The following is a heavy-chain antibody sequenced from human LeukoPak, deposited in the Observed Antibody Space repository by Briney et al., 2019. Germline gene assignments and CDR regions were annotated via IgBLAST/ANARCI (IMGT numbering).Heavy chain of an antibody. J-gene: IGHJ4*02. V-gene: IGHV4-34*01. D-gene: IGHD6-19*01. CDR1: GGSFSGYY. Sequence: SETLSLTCAVYGGSFSGYYWSWIRQPPGKGLEWIGGINHSGSTNYNPSLKSRVTISVDTSKNQFSLKLSSVTAADTAVYYCASSLQWLSYFDYWGQGTLVTVSS. CDR3: ASSLQWLSYFDY. CDR2: INHSGST.